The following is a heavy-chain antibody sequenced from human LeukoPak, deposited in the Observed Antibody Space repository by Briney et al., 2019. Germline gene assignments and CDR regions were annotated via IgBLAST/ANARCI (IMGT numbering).Heavy chain of an antibody. Sequence: ASVKLSCKSSGYTFTGYYMHWVRHAPAQGLEWMGVINPNSGGTKYAQKFQGWVTMTRDTSISTAYMELSRLTSDDTAVYYCERGGDIVAVPVPTSRFDPWGQGTLVTVSS. CDR2: INPNSGGT. D-gene: IGHD2-2*01. CDR3: ERGGDIVAVPVPTSRFDP. CDR1: GYTFTGYY. J-gene: IGHJ5*02. V-gene: IGHV1-2*04.